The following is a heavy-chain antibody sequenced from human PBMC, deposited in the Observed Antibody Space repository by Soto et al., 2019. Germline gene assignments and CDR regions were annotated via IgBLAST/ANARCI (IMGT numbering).Heavy chain of an antibody. CDR1: GGSISSGGYY. CDR2: IYYSGST. V-gene: IGHV4-31*03. J-gene: IGHJ5*02. Sequence: TLSLTCTVSGGSISSGGYYWNWIRQHPGKGLEWIGYIYYSGSTYYNPSLKSRVTISVDTSKNQFSLQLNSVTPEDTAIYYCVRSVDWFDRWGQGTLVTVSS. D-gene: IGHD3-3*01. CDR3: VRSVDWFDR.